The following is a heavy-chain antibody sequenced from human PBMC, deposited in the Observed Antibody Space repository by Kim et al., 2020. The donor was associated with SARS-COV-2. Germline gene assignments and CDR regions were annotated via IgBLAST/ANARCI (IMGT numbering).Heavy chain of an antibody. Sequence: GGSLRLSCAASGFTFSSYGMYWVRQAPGKGLEWVAVISYDGSNKYYADSVKGRFTISRDNSKNTLYLQMNSLRAEDTAVYYCAKDRGYDILTGYYDYYGMDVWGQGTTVTVSS. CDR3: AKDRGYDILTGYYDYYGMDV. CDR2: ISYDGSNK. J-gene: IGHJ6*02. CDR1: GFTFSSYG. V-gene: IGHV3-30*18. D-gene: IGHD3-9*01.